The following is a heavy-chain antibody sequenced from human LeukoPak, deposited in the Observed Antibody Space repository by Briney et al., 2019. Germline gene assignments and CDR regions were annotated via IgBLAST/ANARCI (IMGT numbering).Heavy chain of an antibody. CDR3: ARETKQLSDAFDI. CDR1: GFTFANYV. CDR2: TSPDEGLK. V-gene: IGHV3-30*04. J-gene: IGHJ3*02. Sequence: GGSLRLSCAASGFTFANYVTHWVRQAPGKGLEWVAVTSPDEGLKFYGDSVKGRFTISRDNSKNTMYLQMNSLRAEDTAVYYCARETKQLSDAFDIWGQGTMVTVSS. D-gene: IGHD6-6*01.